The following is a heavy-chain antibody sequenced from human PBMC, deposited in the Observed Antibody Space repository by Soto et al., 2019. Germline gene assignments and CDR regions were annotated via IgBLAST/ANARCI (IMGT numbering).Heavy chain of an antibody. D-gene: IGHD3-10*01. CDR1: GGSISSYY. Sequence: LSLTCTVSGGSISSYYWSWIRQPPGKGLEWIGYIYYSGSTNYNPSLKSRVTISVGTSKNQFSLKLSSVTAADTAVYYCARDSMVRGLSYGMDVWGQGTTVTVYS. CDR3: ARDSMVRGLSYGMDV. J-gene: IGHJ6*02. CDR2: IYYSGST. V-gene: IGHV4-59*01.